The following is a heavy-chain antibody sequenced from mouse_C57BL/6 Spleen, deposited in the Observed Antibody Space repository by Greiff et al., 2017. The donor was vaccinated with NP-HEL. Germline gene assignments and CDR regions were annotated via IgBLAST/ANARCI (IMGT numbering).Heavy chain of an antibody. CDR3: ARLEFNYYGSSYNY. V-gene: IGHV14-3*01. Sequence: VQLQQSVAELVRPGASVKLSCTASGFNIKNTYMHWVKQRPEQGLEWIGRIDPATGNTKYAPKFQGKATITADTSSNTAYLQLSRLTSVDTAISSCARLEFNYYGSSYNYWGQGTTLTVSS. CDR2: IDPATGNT. D-gene: IGHD1-1*01. J-gene: IGHJ2*01. CDR1: GFNIKNTY.